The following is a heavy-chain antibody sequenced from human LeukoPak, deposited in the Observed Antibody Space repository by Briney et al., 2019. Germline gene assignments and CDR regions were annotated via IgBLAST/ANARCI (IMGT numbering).Heavy chain of an antibody. CDR3: VKAQGIQLWLPGDY. Sequence: GGSLRLSCSASGFTFSRYAMHWVRQAPGKGLEYVSAISSNGGSTYYGDSVKGRFTISRDNSKNTLYLQMSSLRAEDTAVYYCVKAQGIQLWLPGDYWGQGTLVTVSS. D-gene: IGHD5-18*01. CDR2: ISSNGGST. V-gene: IGHV3-64D*09. J-gene: IGHJ4*02. CDR1: GFTFSRYA.